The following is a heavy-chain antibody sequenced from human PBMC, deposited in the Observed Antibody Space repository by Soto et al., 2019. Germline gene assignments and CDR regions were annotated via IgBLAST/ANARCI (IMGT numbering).Heavy chain of an antibody. J-gene: IGHJ4*01. CDR2: INHSGST. D-gene: IGHD3-22*01. V-gene: IGHV4-34*01. Sequence: PSETLSLTCAVYGGSFSGYYWSWIRQPPGKGLEWIGEINHSGSTNYNPSLKSRVTISVDTSKNQFSLKLSSVTAADTAVYYCARCVFMNCCVVIRVLYWC. CDR1: GGSFSGYY. CDR3: ARCVFMNCCVVIRVLY.